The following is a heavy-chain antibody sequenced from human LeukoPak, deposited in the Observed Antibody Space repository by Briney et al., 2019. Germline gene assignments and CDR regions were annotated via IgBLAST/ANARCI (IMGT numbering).Heavy chain of an antibody. CDR2: IYSGGST. J-gene: IGHJ4*02. CDR3: AREGALRVETTRKNGY. D-gene: IGHD1-14*01. V-gene: IGHV3-53*01. CDR1: GFTVSSNY. Sequence: PGGSLRLSCAASGFTVSSNYMSWVRQAPGKGLEWVSVIYSGGSTYYADSVKGRFTISRDNSKNTLYLQMNSLRAEDTAVHYCAREGALRVETTRKNGYWGQGTLVTVSS.